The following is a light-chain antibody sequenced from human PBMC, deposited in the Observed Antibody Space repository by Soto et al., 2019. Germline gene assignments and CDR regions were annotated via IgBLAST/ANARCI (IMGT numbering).Light chain of an antibody. Sequence: EIVLTQSPATLSLSPGQRATLSCRASESVKNYLAWYQQKPGQAPRLLISDASNRATGIPARFRGSGSGTDFTLTISSLEPEDFAVYYCQQRSNWPPVFGPGTKVDF. CDR1: ESVKNY. CDR2: DAS. V-gene: IGKV3-11*01. CDR3: QQRSNWPPV. J-gene: IGKJ3*01.